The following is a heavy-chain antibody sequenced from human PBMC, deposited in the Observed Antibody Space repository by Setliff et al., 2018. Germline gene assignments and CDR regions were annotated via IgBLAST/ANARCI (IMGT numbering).Heavy chain of an antibody. CDR3: AKGGYSGSHYFDY. D-gene: IGHD1-26*01. J-gene: IGHJ4*02. V-gene: IGHV3-23*01. Sequence: ETLSLSCAASGFTFSTYAMSWVRQTPGKGLEWVSSISGSGGSTYYADSVKGRFTISRDNSNNALYLQMNSLRAEDTAIYYCAKGGYSGSHYFDYWGQGTLVTVSS. CDR2: ISGSGGST. CDR1: GFTFSTYA.